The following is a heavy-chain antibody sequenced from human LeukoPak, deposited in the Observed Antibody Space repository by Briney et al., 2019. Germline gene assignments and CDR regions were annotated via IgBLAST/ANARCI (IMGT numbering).Heavy chain of an antibody. J-gene: IGHJ5*02. CDR1: GYTFTDCY. Sequence: AASVKVSCKASGYTFTDCYIHWIRQAPGQGLEWMGWINPNSGATNYARKFQGRVTMTRDTSISTAYVELNSPRFDDSAVYYCARRAVTAFGPWFDPWGQGALVTVSS. V-gene: IGHV1-2*02. CDR3: ARRAVTAFGPWFDP. CDR2: INPNSGAT. D-gene: IGHD2-21*02.